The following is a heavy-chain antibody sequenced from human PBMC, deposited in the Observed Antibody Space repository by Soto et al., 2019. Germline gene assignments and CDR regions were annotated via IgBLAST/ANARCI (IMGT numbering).Heavy chain of an antibody. CDR3: ARYDPYRSDWALDY. Sequence: EVQLVESGGGLVQPGGSLRLSCAASGFTFNSYEMNWARQAPGKGLEWISYITHSGSMIYYADSVKGRFTVSRDNAKNSLYLQMNSLRAEDTAVYYCARYDPYRSDWALDYWGQGTLVTVSS. V-gene: IGHV3-48*03. CDR2: ITHSGSMI. J-gene: IGHJ4*02. CDR1: GFTFNSYE. D-gene: IGHD6-19*01.